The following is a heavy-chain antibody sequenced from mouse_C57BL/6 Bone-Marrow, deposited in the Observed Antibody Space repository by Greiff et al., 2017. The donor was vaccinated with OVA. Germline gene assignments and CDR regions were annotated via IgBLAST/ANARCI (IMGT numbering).Heavy chain of an antibody. D-gene: IGHD1-1*01. V-gene: IGHV5-16*01. Sequence: DVKLVESEGGLVQPGSSMKLSCTASGFTFSDYYMAWVRQVPEKGLEWVANINYDGSSTYYLDSLKSRFIISRDNAKNILYLQMSSLKSEDTATYYCARDGNYGSSYDWYFDVWGTGTTVTVSS. CDR3: ARDGNYGSSYDWYFDV. CDR1: GFTFSDYY. J-gene: IGHJ1*03. CDR2: INYDGSST.